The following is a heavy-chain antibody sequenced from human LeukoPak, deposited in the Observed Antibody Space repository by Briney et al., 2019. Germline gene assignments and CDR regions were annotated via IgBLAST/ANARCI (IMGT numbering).Heavy chain of an antibody. V-gene: IGHV3-7*03. J-gene: IGHJ4*02. Sequence: GGSLRLSCAASGFPFSSYSMTWVRQAPGKGLEWVANIKPDGTTKFYVDSVRGRFTISRDNALNSLYLQMNSLRAEDTAIYYCARSIPYGTTWYGRSDYWGQGTLVTVSS. CDR2: IKPDGTTK. D-gene: IGHD6-13*01. CDR1: GFPFSSYS. CDR3: ARSIPYGTTWYGRSDY.